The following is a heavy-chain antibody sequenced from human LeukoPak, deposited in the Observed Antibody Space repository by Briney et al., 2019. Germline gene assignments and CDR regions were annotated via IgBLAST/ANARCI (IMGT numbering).Heavy chain of an antibody. CDR3: ARDRGYCSGGSCHTVD. J-gene: IGHJ4*02. V-gene: IGHV1-69*04. CDR2: IIPILGIA. D-gene: IGHD2-15*01. CDR1: GGTFNTYV. Sequence: ASVKVSCTTSGGTFNTYVINWVRQAPGQGLEWMGRIIPILGIANYAQKFQGRVTITADKSTSTAYMELSSLRSEDTAVYYCARDRGYCSGGSCHTVDWGQGTLVTVSS.